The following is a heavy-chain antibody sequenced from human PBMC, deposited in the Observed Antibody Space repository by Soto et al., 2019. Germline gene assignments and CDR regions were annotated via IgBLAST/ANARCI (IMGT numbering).Heavy chain of an antibody. Sequence: SQPLSLTCTVSVGSISSSGYYWGWIRQPPGKGLEWIGNIYYTGSTYYSPSLKSRVNISVDRSKNQFSLKLSSVTAADTAVYYCARREDATSPLDPWGQGTLVT. CDR1: VGSISSSGYY. CDR3: ARREDATSPLDP. D-gene: IGHD2-2*01. V-gene: IGHV4-39*01. CDR2: IYYTGST. J-gene: IGHJ5*02.